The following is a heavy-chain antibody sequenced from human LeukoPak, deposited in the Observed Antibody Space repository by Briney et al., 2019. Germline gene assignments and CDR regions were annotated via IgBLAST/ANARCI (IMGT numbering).Heavy chain of an antibody. CDR3: ARYRLGWFDP. CDR1: GGPISSSDYF. D-gene: IGHD6-25*01. J-gene: IGHJ5*02. V-gene: IGHV4-61*02. Sequence: SETLSLTCTASGGPISSSDYFWSWIRQPAGKGLEWIGRINSRGSTNYNPSLKSRVTLSVDTSENQFSLKLTSVTVADTAVYYCARYRLGWFDPWGQGTLVTVSS. CDR2: INSRGST.